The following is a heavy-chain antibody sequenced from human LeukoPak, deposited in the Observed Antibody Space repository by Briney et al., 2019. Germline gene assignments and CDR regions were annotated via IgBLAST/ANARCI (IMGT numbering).Heavy chain of an antibody. J-gene: IGHJ4*02. CDR3: ANSGGYYPTGYFDY. Sequence: GGSLRLSCAASGFTFSSYGMHWVRQAPGKGLEWVAFIRYDGSNKFYADSVKGRFTISRDNSKSTLYLQMNSLGAEDTAVYYCANSGGYYPTGYFDYWGQGTLVTVSS. CDR2: IRYDGSNK. V-gene: IGHV3-30*02. CDR1: GFTFSSYG. D-gene: IGHD3-22*01.